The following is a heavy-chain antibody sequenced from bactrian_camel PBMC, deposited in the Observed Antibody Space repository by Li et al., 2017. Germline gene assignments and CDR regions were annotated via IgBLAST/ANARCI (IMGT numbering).Heavy chain of an antibody. CDR2: IRTTTSST. J-gene: IGHJ4*01. Sequence: QLVESGGGSVETGGSLRISCIASGSIDAIMYMAWFRKAPGKEREPVATIRTTTSSTHYSTSVKGRFTISQDNAKSTVTLQMNSLKPEDTARYYCAAGKYGTWARPCDYTYWGQGTQVTVS. CDR3: AAGKYGTWARPCDYTY. V-gene: IGHV3S53*01. D-gene: IGHD4*01. CDR1: GSIDAIMY.